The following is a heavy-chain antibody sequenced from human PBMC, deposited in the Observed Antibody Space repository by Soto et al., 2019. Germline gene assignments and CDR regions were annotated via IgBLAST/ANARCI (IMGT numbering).Heavy chain of an antibody. Sequence: TSETLSLTCTVSGGSISSGGYYWSWIRQHPGKGLEWIGYIYYSGSTYYNPSLKSRVTISVDTSKNQFSLKLSSVTAADTAVYYCARDGRSTMVRGVIRGPYFDYWGQGTLVTVSS. J-gene: IGHJ4*02. CDR1: GGSISSGGYY. V-gene: IGHV4-31*03. CDR3: ARDGRSTMVRGVIRGPYFDY. D-gene: IGHD3-10*01. CDR2: IYYSGST.